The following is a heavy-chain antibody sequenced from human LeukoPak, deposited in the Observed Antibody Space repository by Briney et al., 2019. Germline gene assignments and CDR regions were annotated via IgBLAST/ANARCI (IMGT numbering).Heavy chain of an antibody. D-gene: IGHD5-18*01. V-gene: IGHV3-9*03. J-gene: IGHJ3*02. CDR2: ISWNSGSI. CDR3: AKVRLGYSYGYGDDAFDI. CDR1: GFTFDDYA. Sequence: GGSLRLSCAASGFTFDDYAMHWVRHAPGKGLEWVSGISWNSGSIVYADSVKGRFTISRDNAKNSLYLQMNSLRAEDMALYYCAKVRLGYSYGYGDDAFDIWGQGTMGTVSS.